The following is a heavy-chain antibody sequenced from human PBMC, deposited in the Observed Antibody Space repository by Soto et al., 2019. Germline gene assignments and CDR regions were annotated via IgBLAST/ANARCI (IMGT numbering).Heavy chain of an antibody. CDR2: INPNSGGT. V-gene: IGHV1-2*04. D-gene: IGHD2-2*01. CDR1: GYTFTGYY. J-gene: IGHJ6*02. CDR3: ARDQGSTSFDYYYYYGMDV. Sequence: ASVKVSCKASGYTFTGYYMHWVRQAPGQGLEWMGWINPNSGGTNYAQKFQGWVTMTRDTSISTAYMELSRLRSDDTAVYYCARDQGSTSFDYYYYYGMDVWGQGTTVTVSS.